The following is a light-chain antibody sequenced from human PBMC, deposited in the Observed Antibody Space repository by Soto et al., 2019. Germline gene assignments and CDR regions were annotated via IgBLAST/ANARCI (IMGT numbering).Light chain of an antibody. V-gene: IGKV3-20*01. CDR3: QQYASSPWT. Sequence: EIVLTQSPGTLSLSPGERATLSCRASQSVSSSFLAWYQQKPGQAPRLLIYGASSRATGIPDRFSGSGSGTDFTLTISRLEPEDFAVYYCQQYASSPWTFGQGTPVEIK. CDR2: GAS. CDR1: QSVSSSF. J-gene: IGKJ1*01.